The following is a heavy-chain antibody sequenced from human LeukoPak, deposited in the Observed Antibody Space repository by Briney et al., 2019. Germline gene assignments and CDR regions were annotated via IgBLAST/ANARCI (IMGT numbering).Heavy chain of an antibody. J-gene: IGHJ5*02. Sequence: PGGSLRVSSAASGFSFSSYVMSGGRQAPGKGPEWVSAISGSGGSTYYADSVKGRFTISRDNSKNTLYLQMNSLRAEDTAVYYCAIPARYSSCHFDPWGQGTLVTVSS. CDR3: AIPARYSSCHFDP. CDR1: GFSFSSYV. CDR2: ISGSGGST. D-gene: IGHD6-19*01. V-gene: IGHV3-23*01.